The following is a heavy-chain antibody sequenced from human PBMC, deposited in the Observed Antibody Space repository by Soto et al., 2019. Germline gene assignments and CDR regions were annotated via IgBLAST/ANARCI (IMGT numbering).Heavy chain of an antibody. CDR2: ISSSSSYV. Sequence: GGSLRLSCAASGFTFSSYSMNWVRQAPGKGLEWVSSISSSSSYVYYADSVKGRFTISRDNAKNSLYLQMNSLRAEDTAVYYCAREGPRKSIGYWGQGTLVTVSS. CDR3: AREGPRKSIGY. CDR1: GFTFSSYS. J-gene: IGHJ4*02. V-gene: IGHV3-21*01. D-gene: IGHD6-6*01.